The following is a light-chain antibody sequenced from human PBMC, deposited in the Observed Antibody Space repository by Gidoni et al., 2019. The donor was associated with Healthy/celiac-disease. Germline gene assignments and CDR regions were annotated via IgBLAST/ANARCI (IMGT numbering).Light chain of an antibody. Sequence: EVVMTQSPAIVSVSPGDTATLSCRASQAFNSNLAWSQQRPGQAPRLLIYGASTRATGIPARFSGSGSGTEFPLTITSLQFEDFAVYSCHQYRNWPSLTFGGGTKVDIK. V-gene: IGKV3-15*01. CDR1: QAFNSN. CDR3: HQYRNWPSLT. CDR2: GAS. J-gene: IGKJ4*01.